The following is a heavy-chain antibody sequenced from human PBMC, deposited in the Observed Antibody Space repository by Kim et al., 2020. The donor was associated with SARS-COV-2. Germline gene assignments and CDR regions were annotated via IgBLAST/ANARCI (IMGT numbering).Heavy chain of an antibody. J-gene: IGHJ4*02. Sequence: SETLSLTCTVSGGSISSYYWSWIRQPPGKGLEWIGYTYYSGSTNYNPSLKSRVTISVDTSKNQFSLKLRFVTAADTAVFYCARGPGYSGSYGGDYWGQGTLVTVSS. CDR3: ARGPGYSGSYGGDY. D-gene: IGHD1-26*01. CDR1: GGSISSYY. CDR2: TYYSGST. V-gene: IGHV4-59*13.